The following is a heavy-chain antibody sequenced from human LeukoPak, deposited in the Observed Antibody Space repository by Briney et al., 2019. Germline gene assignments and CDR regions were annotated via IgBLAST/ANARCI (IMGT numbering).Heavy chain of an antibody. Sequence: ASVKVSCKASGYIFTGYHMHWLRQAPGQGLEWVGRMNPNNGGTYYAQKFQDRVTMTSDTSISTAYMELSSLRSDDTAVYYCASVFSSGWYFDYWGQRTLVTVSS. CDR2: MNPNNGGT. CDR1: GYIFTGYH. D-gene: IGHD6-19*01. V-gene: IGHV1-2*06. CDR3: ASVFSSGWYFDY. J-gene: IGHJ4*02.